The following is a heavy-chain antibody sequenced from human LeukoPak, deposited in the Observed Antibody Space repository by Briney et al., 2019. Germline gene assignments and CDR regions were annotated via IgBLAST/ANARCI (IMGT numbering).Heavy chain of an antibody. Sequence: SETLSLTCTVSGGSISSYYWSWIRQPPGKGLEWIGYIYYSGSTNYNPSLKSRVTISVDTSKNQFSLKLSSVTAADTAVYYCVRGKIAARPRGAFDIWGQGTMVTVSS. V-gene: IGHV4-59*01. CDR1: GGSISSYY. J-gene: IGHJ3*02. CDR2: IYYSGST. D-gene: IGHD6-6*01. CDR3: VRGKIAARPRGAFDI.